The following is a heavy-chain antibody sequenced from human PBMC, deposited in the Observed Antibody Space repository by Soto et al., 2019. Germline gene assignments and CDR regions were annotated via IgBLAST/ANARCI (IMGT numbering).Heavy chain of an antibody. Sequence: GGSLRLSCAASGFTFSSYAMHWVRQAPGKGLEYVSAISSNGGSTYYANSVKGRFTISRDNSKNTLYLQMGSLRAEDMAVYYCARGVSSSWLEDYYYYMDVWGKGTTVTVSS. J-gene: IGHJ6*03. V-gene: IGHV3-64*01. CDR2: ISSNGGST. CDR1: GFTFSSYA. D-gene: IGHD6-13*01. CDR3: ARGVSSSWLEDYYYYMDV.